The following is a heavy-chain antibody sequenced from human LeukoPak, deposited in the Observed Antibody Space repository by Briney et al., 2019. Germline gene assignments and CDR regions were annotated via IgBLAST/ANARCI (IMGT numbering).Heavy chain of an antibody. CDR2: FDPEDGET. CDR1: GYTLTELS. V-gene: IGHV1-24*01. D-gene: IGHD7-27*01. CDR3: ATYLAGKGTGAFDY. Sequence: GASVKVSCKVPGYTLTELSMHWVRQAPGKGLEWMGGFDPEDGETIYAQKFQGRVTMTEDTSTDTAYMELSNLRSEDTAVYYCATYLAGKGTGAFDYWGQGTLVTVSS. J-gene: IGHJ4*02.